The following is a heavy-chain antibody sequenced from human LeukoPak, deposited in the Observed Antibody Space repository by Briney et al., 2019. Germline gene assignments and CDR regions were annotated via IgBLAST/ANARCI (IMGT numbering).Heavy chain of an antibody. CDR2: IIPIFGTA. J-gene: IGHJ6*03. CDR1: GGTFSSYA. Sequence: SVKVSCKASGGTFSSYAISWVRQAPGQGLEWMGGIIPIFGTANYAQKFQGRVTIITDESTSTAYMELSSLRSEDTAVYYCARDPGSIAAADPYYYYYMDVWGKGTTVTVSS. CDR3: ARDPGSIAAADPYYYYYMDV. V-gene: IGHV1-69*05. D-gene: IGHD6-13*01.